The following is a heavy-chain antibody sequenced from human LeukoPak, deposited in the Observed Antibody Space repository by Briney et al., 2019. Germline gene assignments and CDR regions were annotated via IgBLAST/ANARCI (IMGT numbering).Heavy chain of an antibody. D-gene: IGHD3-10*01. CDR3: ARRSGSGSNNYFDP. CDR1: GGSISGYY. V-gene: IGHV4-4*09. J-gene: IGHJ5*02. Sequence: PSQTLPLTCTVSGGSISGYYWSWIRQSPGKGLDWIAYIYSSGITTYNPSLKSRVSISVDTSKSQFSLKVSSVTAADTAVYYCARRSGSGSNNYFDPWGQGTLVTVSS. CDR2: IYSSGIT.